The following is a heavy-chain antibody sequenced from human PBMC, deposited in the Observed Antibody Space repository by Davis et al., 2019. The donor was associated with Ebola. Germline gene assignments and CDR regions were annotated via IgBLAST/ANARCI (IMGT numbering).Heavy chain of an antibody. Sequence: GGSLRLSCAASGLIFTNFYMSWVRQAPGKGLEWVAVIWYDGSNKYYADSVKGRFTISRDNSKNTLYLQMNSLRAEDTAVYYCAREVATIALDFDYWGQGTLVTVSS. CDR1: GLIFTNFY. J-gene: IGHJ4*02. CDR3: AREVATIALDFDY. V-gene: IGHV3-33*08. D-gene: IGHD5-12*01. CDR2: IWYDGSNK.